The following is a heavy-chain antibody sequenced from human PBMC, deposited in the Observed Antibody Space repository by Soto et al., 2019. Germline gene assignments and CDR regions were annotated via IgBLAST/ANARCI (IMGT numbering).Heavy chain of an antibody. V-gene: IGHV1-8*01. Sequence: QVLLVQSGAEVKEPGASVRVSCKASRYTFINYDINWVRQAAGQGLEWMGWMNPNSGNIVYAQNFLGRVSMTRNTPISTAYMELSNLRSDDTAIYYCVRGYSGYDPGFYGLDVWGQGTTVTVSS. CDR3: VRGYSGYDPGFYGLDV. CDR2: MNPNSGNI. CDR1: RYTFINYD. J-gene: IGHJ6*02. D-gene: IGHD5-12*01.